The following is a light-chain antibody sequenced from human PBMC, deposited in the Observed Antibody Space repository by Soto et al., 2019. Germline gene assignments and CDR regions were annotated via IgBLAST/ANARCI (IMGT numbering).Light chain of an antibody. CDR3: CSYAGSSTYVI. V-gene: IGLV2-23*02. Sequence: QSALTQPASVSGSPGQSITISCTGTSSDVGSYNLVSWYQQHPGKVPKLMIYEVTKWPSGVSNRFSGSKSGNTASLTISGLQAEDEADYHCCSYAGSSTYVIFGGGTKVTVL. CDR2: EVT. CDR1: SSDVGSYNL. J-gene: IGLJ2*01.